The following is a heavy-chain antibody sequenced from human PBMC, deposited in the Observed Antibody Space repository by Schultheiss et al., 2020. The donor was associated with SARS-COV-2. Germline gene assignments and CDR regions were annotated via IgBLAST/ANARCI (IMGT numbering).Heavy chain of an antibody. CDR1: GGYILRGGYY. D-gene: IGHD1/OR15-1a*01. Sequence: ESLKISCTVSGGYILRGGYYWSWIRQPPGKGLEWIGYINYSGSTYYNPSLKSRVTISVDTSKNQFSLKLSSVTAADTAVYYCAREGQFVEEHGAFDIWGQGTMVTVSS. CDR3: AREGQFVEEHGAFDI. CDR2: INYSGST. J-gene: IGHJ3*02. V-gene: IGHV4-61*08.